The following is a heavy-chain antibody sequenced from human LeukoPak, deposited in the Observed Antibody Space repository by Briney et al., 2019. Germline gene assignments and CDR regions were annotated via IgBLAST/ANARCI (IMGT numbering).Heavy chain of an antibody. CDR3: ARSRVLRYFDWLFPFDY. D-gene: IGHD3-9*01. Sequence: SQTLSLTCTVSGGSISSGDYYWSWIRQPPGKGLEWIGYIYYSGSTYYNPSLKSRVTISVDTSKNQFSLKLSSVTAADTAVYYCARSRVLRYFDWLFPFDYWDQGTLVTVSS. J-gene: IGHJ4*02. CDR2: IYYSGST. V-gene: IGHV4-30-4*08. CDR1: GGSISSGDYY.